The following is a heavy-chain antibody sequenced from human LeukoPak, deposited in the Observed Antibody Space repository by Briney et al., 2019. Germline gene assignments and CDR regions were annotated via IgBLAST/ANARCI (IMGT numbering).Heavy chain of an antibody. CDR1: GFTFSNAW. V-gene: IGHV3-15*01. J-gene: IGHJ3*02. CDR2: IKSKTDGGTT. Sequence: GGSLRLSCAASGFTFSNAWMSWVRQAPGKGLEGVGRIKSKTDGGTTDYAAPVKGRFTISRDDSKNTLYLQMNSLKTEDTAVYYCTTVTRTDFDWLLLVGDAFDIWGQGTMVTVSS. D-gene: IGHD3-9*01. CDR3: TTVTRTDFDWLLLVGDAFDI.